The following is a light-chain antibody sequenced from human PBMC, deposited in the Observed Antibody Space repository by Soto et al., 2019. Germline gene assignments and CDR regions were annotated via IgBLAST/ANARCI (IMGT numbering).Light chain of an antibody. Sequence: DIQMTQSPSSLSASIGDGVTITCRASESISNYLNWYQQKPGKAPKLLIYSASTLQSGVPSRFSGSGSGTEFTLTISSLQPDDFATYYCQHYNSYSEAFGQGTKVDIK. CDR3: QHYNSYSEA. J-gene: IGKJ1*01. CDR1: ESISNY. V-gene: IGKV1-16*01. CDR2: SAS.